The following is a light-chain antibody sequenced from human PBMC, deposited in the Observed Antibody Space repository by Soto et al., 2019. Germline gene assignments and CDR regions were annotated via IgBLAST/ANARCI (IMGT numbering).Light chain of an antibody. V-gene: IGLV4-69*01. CDR1: SGHSSYA. CDR3: QTWGTGIPWV. J-gene: IGLJ3*02. CDR2: LNIDGSH. Sequence: QLVLTQSPSASASLGASVKLTCTLSSGHSSYAIAWHQQQPEKGPRYLMKLNIDGSHSKGDGIPDRFSGSSAGAERYLTISVLQSEYEADYYCQTWGTGIPWVFGGGTKVTVL.